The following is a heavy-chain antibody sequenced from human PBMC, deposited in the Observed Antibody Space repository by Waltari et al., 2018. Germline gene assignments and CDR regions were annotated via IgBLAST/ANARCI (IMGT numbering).Heavy chain of an antibody. CDR3: ARGTYDFWSDYYYFDY. Sequence: QVQLQESGPGLVKPSETLSLTCAVSGYSISSGYYWGWIRQPPGKGLEWIGSIYHSGSTYYNPSLKSRVTISVDTSKNQFSLKLSSVTAADTAVYYCARGTYDFWSDYYYFDYWGQGTLVTVSS. D-gene: IGHD3-3*01. CDR2: IYHSGST. CDR1: GYSISSGYY. J-gene: IGHJ4*02. V-gene: IGHV4-38-2*01.